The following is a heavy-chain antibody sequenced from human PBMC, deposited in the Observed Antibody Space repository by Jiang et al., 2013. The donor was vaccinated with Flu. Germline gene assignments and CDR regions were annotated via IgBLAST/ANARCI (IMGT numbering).Heavy chain of an antibody. Sequence: GPGLVKPSETLSLTCTVSGGSVSSGSYYWSWIRQPPGKGLEWIGYIYYSGSANYNPSLKSRVTISVDTSKNQFSLKLSSLTAADTAVYYCARVYGSSGYYFIGYWGQGTLVTVSS. CDR2: IYYSGSA. CDR3: ARVYGSSGYYFIGY. J-gene: IGHJ4*02. D-gene: IGHD3-22*01. CDR1: GGSVSSGSYY. V-gene: IGHV4-61*01.